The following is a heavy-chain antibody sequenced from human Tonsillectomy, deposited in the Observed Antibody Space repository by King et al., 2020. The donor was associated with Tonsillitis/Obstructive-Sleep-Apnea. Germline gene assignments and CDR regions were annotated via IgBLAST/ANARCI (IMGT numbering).Heavy chain of an antibody. V-gene: IGHV4-39*01. Sequence: QLQESGPGLVKPSETLSLTCTVSGGSISSSSYYWGWIRQPPGKGLEWIGSIYYSGSTYYNPSLKSRVTISVDTSKNQFSLKLSSVTAADTAVYYCARRDAAVVITLDYWGQGTLVTVSS. D-gene: IGHD3-22*01. J-gene: IGHJ4*02. CDR3: ARRDAAVVITLDY. CDR1: GGSISSSSYY. CDR2: IYYSGST.